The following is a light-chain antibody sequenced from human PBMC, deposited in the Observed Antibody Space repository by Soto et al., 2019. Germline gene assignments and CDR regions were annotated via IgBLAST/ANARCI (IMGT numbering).Light chain of an antibody. CDR2: DVS. Sequence: QSALTQPASVSGSPGQSITIACTGTSSDVGGYNHVSWYQVHPGKAPRLVIYDVSIRPPAVSDRFSGSTSGNTASLTISGLQDEDEADYYCSSYTATRTVVFGGGTKLTVL. CDR3: SSYTATRTVV. V-gene: IGLV2-14*03. J-gene: IGLJ3*02. CDR1: SSDVGGYNH.